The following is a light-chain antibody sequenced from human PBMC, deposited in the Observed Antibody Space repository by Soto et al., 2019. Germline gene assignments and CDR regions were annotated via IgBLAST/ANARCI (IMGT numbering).Light chain of an antibody. Sequence: QSALTQPASVSGSPGQSITISCTGTRSDVGSYNLVSWYQQHPGKAPKLMIYEGSKRPSGVSNRFSGSKSGNTASLTISGLQAEDEADYYCCSYAGSHTVVFGGGTKLTVL. J-gene: IGLJ2*01. V-gene: IGLV2-23*01. CDR1: RSDVGSYNL. CDR2: EGS. CDR3: CSYAGSHTVV.